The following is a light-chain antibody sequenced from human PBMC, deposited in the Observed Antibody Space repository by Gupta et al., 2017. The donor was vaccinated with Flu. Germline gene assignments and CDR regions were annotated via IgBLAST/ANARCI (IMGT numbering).Light chain of an antibody. V-gene: IGLV2-11*03. CDR3: CSYACTDTLV. J-gene: IGLJ3*02. CDR2: DVS. Sequence: GQSVTISCTGTSSDVGAYNHLSWYQQHPSRAPTLMIYDVSQRPSGVPGRFSGSKSGNTASLTITVLQAEDEADYYRCSYACTDTLVFGGGTKLTVL. CDR1: SSDVGAYNH.